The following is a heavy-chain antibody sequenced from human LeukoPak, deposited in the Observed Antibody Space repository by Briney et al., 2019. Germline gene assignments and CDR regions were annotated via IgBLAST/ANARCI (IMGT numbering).Heavy chain of an antibody. D-gene: IGHD6-13*01. Sequence: QPGRSLRLSCAASGFTFSSYGMHWVRQAPGKGLEWVAVISYDGSNKYYADSVKGRFTISRDNSKNTLYLQMNSLRAEDTAVYYCAKNCPVAERSWYLNGCDYWGQGTLVTVSS. CDR3: AKNCPVAERSWYLNGCDY. V-gene: IGHV3-30*18. CDR2: ISYDGSNK. CDR1: GFTFSSYG. J-gene: IGHJ4*02.